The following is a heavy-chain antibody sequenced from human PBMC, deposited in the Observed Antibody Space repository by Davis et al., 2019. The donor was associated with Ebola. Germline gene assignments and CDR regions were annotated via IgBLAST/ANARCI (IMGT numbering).Heavy chain of an antibody. D-gene: IGHD3-10*01. V-gene: IGHV3-23*01. J-gene: IGHJ4*02. CDR1: GFTFSGYA. CDR2: IDAGGGVT. Sequence: PGGSLRLSCAPSGFTFSGYAMSWVRQAPGKGLEWVSAIDAGGGVTYYAGSVRGRFTISRDNSKNTLFVQMNSLRAEDTAVYYCAKRGVTNGFDDWGQGTLVTVSS. CDR3: AKRGVTNGFDD.